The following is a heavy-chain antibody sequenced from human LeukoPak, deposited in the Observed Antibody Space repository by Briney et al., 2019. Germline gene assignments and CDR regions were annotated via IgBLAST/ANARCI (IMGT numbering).Heavy chain of an antibody. V-gene: IGHV3-23*01. D-gene: IGHD6-19*01. J-gene: IGHJ5*02. Sequence: PGGSLRLSCAAFGFAFSDESMTWVRQAPGKGLEWVSSIEASGGATYYADSVKGRFTISRDNSKNTFYLQMNSLRAEDTALYYCAKGSGSGWYGWFAPWGQGTLVTVSS. CDR1: GFAFSDES. CDR3: AKGSGSGWYGWFAP. CDR2: IEASGGAT.